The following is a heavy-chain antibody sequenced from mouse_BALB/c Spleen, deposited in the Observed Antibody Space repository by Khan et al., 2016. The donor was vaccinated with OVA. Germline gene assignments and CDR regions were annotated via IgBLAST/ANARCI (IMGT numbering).Heavy chain of an antibody. V-gene: IGHV3-2*02. Sequence: EVQLQESGPGLVKPSQSLSLTCTVTGYSITSDYAWNWIRQFPGNKLEWMGYITYSGSPSYNPSLKSRISIIRDTSKNQFFLQLNSVTTEDTATYYCANYYGYMDYWGQGTSVTVSS. CDR1: GYSITSDYA. CDR2: ITYSGSP. CDR3: ANYYGYMDY. J-gene: IGHJ4*01. D-gene: IGHD1-2*01.